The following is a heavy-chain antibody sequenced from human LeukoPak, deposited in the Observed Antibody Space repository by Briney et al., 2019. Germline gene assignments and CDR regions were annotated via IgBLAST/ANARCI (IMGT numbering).Heavy chain of an antibody. D-gene: IGHD3-22*01. Sequence: GASVKVSCKASGYTFTSYGITWVRQAPGQGLEWMGRIIPIFGTANYAQKFQGRVTITTDESTSTAYMELSSLRSEDTAVYYCARGSLGLYYYDSSGYVHFDYWGQGTLVTVSS. V-gene: IGHV1-69*05. J-gene: IGHJ4*02. CDR1: GYTFTSYG. CDR3: ARGSLGLYYYDSSGYVHFDY. CDR2: IIPIFGTA.